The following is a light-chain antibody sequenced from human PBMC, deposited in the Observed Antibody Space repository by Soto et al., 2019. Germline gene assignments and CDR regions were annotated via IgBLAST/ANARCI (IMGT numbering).Light chain of an antibody. CDR2: EVS. Sequence: QSVLTQPASVSGSPGQSITISCTGTSSDVGGYNYVSWYQQHPGKAPKLMIFEVSDRPSGVSNRFSGSKSGNTASLTISGLQAEDEADYYCNSYSSSSTPCVFGTGTKVTVL. CDR1: SSDVGGYNY. J-gene: IGLJ1*01. V-gene: IGLV2-14*01. CDR3: NSYSSSSTPCV.